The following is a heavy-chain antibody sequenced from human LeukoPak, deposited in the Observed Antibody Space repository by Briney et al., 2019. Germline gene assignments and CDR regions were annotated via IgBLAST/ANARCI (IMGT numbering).Heavy chain of an antibody. CDR2: IYYSGSF. V-gene: IGHV4-59*01. Sequence: SETLSLTCTVSGGSISSYYWSWIRQPPGKGLEGIGYIYYSGSFNYNPSLKSRVTISADTSKKQFSMKLSSVTAADTAVYYCARSPDGYRYTYFDYWGQGTLVTVSS. CDR3: ARSPDGYRYTYFDY. D-gene: IGHD5-18*01. J-gene: IGHJ4*02. CDR1: GGSISSYY.